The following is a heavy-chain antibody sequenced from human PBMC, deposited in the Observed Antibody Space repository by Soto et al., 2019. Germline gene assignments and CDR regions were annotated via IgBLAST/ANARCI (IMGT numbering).Heavy chain of an antibody. V-gene: IGHV4-59*01. CDR2: IYYTGTT. CDR1: GGSIGSYC. CDR3: KKLPWADYGGIFDP. Sequence: SETLSLTCTVAGGSIGSYCGSWIRQPPGKGLEWIGYIYYTGTTNYNPSLKSRVTISVDTSKNQFSLKLSSVTTADTAVYYCKKLPWADYGGIFDPWGQGTLVTVSS. J-gene: IGHJ5*02. D-gene: IGHD4-17*01.